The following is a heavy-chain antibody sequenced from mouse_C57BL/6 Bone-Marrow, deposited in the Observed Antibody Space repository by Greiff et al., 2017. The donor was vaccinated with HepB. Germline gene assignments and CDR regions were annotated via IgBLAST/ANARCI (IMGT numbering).Heavy chain of an antibody. CDR3: AREGHDYDGGDWYVDV. CDR2: IDPSDSYT. V-gene: IGHV1-69*01. J-gene: IGHJ1*03. Sequence: QVQLQQSGAELVMPGASVKLSCKASGYTFTSYWMHWVKQRPGQGLEWIGEIDPSDSYTNYNQKFKGKSTLTVDKSSSTAYMQLSSLTSEDSAVYYCAREGHDYDGGDWYVDVWGTGTTVTVSS. D-gene: IGHD2-4*01. CDR1: GYTFTSYW.